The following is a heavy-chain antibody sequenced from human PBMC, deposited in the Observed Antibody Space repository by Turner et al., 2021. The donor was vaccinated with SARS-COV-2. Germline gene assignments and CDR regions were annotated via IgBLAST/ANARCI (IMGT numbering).Heavy chain of an antibody. J-gene: IGHJ4*02. CDR1: GYTLTELS. V-gene: IGHV1-24*01. D-gene: IGHD3-22*01. CDR2: FDPEDGET. CDR3: ARYSHSQYYYDGSGYYSGVGYFDY. Sequence: QVQLVQSGAEVKKPGASVKVSCKVSGYTLTELSMHWVRQAPGKGLEWMGGFDPEDGETIYAQKFQGRVTMTEDTSTDTAYMELSSLRSEDTAVYYCARYSHSQYYYDGSGYYSGVGYFDYWGQGTLVTVSS.